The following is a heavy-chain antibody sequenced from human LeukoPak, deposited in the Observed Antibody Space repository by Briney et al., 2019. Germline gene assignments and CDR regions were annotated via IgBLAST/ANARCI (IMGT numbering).Heavy chain of an antibody. Sequence: SETLSLTCTVSGGSLSIYYWSWIRQPAGKGLEWIGRIYTSGSTNYNPSLKSRVTISVDKPKNQFSLKLSSVTSADTAVYYCARSPVVVPAAIDYWGQGTLVTVSS. V-gene: IGHV4-4*07. CDR1: GGSLSIYY. J-gene: IGHJ4*02. D-gene: IGHD2-2*01. CDR3: ARSPVVVPAAIDY. CDR2: IYTSGST.